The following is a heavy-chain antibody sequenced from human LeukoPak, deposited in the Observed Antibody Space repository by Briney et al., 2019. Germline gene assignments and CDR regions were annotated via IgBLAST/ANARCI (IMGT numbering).Heavy chain of an antibody. CDR2: ISSSSDYI. D-gene: IGHD3-10*02. V-gene: IGHV3-21*01. CDR3: AELGITMIGGV. Sequence: GGSLRLSCAASGFTLSSYSMNWLRQAPGKGLEWVSSISSSSDYIYHADSVKGRFTISRDNSKNSLYLQMNSLRAEDTAVYYCAELGITMIGGVWGKGTTVTISS. CDR1: GFTLSSYS. J-gene: IGHJ6*04.